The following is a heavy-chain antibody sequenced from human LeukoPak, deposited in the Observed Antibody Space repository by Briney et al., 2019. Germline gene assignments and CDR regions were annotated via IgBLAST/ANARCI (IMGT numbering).Heavy chain of an antibody. Sequence: SETLSLTCAVYGGSFSGYYWSWIRQPPGKGLEWIGEINHSGSTNYNPSLKGRVTISVDTSKNQSSLKLSSVTAADTTVYYCARHKQYSSSWTPTYYFDYWGQGTLVTVSS. CDR3: ARHKQYSSSWTPTYYFDY. V-gene: IGHV4-34*01. CDR1: GGSFSGYY. CDR2: INHSGST. J-gene: IGHJ4*02. D-gene: IGHD6-13*01.